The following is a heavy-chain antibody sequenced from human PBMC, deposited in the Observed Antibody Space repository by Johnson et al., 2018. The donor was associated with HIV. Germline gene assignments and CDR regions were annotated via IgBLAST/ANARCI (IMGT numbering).Heavy chain of an antibody. CDR2: ISYDGSNK. Sequence: ISYDGSNKYYADSVKGRFTISRDNSKNTLYLQMNSLRAEDTAVYYCAKGGANDAFDIWGQGTMVTVSS. V-gene: IGHV3-30*18. D-gene: IGHD3-16*01. CDR3: AKGGANDAFDI. J-gene: IGHJ3*02.